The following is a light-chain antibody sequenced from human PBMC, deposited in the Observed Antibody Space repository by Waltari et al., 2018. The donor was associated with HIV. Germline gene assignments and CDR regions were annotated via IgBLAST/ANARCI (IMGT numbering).Light chain of an antibody. CDR3: QQYSSSLSLT. V-gene: IGKV3-20*01. J-gene: IGKJ1*01. CDR1: QSVRTSY. Sequence: ETVLTQSPGTLSLSPGERATLSCRASQSVRTSYLAWYQQKPGQDPRRLSYGASTRATGIPDRFSGSGSGTDFSLIINRLEPEDFAVYYCQQYSSSLSLTFGQGTKVEIK. CDR2: GAS.